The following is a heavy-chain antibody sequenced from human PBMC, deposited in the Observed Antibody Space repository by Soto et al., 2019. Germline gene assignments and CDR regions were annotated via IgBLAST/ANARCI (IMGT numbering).Heavy chain of an antibody. Sequence: GGSLRLSCAASGFTFSSYGMHWVRQAPGKGLEWVAVIWYDGSNKYYADSVKGRFTISRDNSKNTLYLQMNSLRAEDTAVYYCAKESGNYGGPFWFDYWGQGTLVTVSS. J-gene: IGHJ4*02. CDR1: GFTFSSYG. CDR2: IWYDGSNK. D-gene: IGHD4-17*01. CDR3: AKESGNYGGPFWFDY. V-gene: IGHV3-33*06.